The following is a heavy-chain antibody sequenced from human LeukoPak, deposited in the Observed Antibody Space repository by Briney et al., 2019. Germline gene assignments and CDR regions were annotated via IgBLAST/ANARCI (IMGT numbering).Heavy chain of an antibody. CDR2: ISSSGSYI. J-gene: IGHJ4*02. D-gene: IGHD3-22*01. CDR1: GFTFSTHS. V-gene: IGHV3-21*03. Sequence: GGSLRLSCAASGFTFSTHSMNWVRQAPGKGLERVSSISSSGSYIYYADSVKGRFNIFRDHAKTSLYLQMDSLRAEDTAVYYCARDSYDSSGYLDYWGQGTLVTVSS. CDR3: ARDSYDSSGYLDY.